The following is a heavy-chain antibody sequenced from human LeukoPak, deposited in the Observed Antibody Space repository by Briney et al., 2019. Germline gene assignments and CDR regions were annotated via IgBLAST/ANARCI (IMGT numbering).Heavy chain of an antibody. D-gene: IGHD1-26*01. CDR1: GGTFSSYA. Sequence: ASVKVSCKASGGTFSSYAISWVRQAPGQGLEWMGGIIPIFGTANYAQKFQGRVTITADESTSTAYVELSSLRSEDTAVYYCASERKLRPFTYWGQGTLVTVSS. CDR2: IIPIFGTA. CDR3: ASERKLRPFTY. J-gene: IGHJ4*02. V-gene: IGHV1-69*13.